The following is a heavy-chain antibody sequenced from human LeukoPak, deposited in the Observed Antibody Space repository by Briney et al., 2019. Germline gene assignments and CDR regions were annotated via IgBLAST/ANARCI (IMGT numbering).Heavy chain of an antibody. D-gene: IGHD3-10*01. V-gene: IGHV3-23*01. CDR1: GFTFSNYA. CDR2: ISSSGGTT. CDR3: AFYGSGGVY. J-gene: IGHJ4*02. Sequence: GESLKISCAASGFTFSNYAMTWVRQAPGKGLEWVSSISSSGGTTYYADSVKGRFTISRDNSKNTLYVQMNSLRAEDTAVYYCAFYGSGGVYWGQGTLVTVSS.